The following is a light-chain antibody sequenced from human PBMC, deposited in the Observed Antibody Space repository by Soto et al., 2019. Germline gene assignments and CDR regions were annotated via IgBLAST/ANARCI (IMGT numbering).Light chain of an antibody. CDR2: AAS. CDR1: QSISSY. V-gene: IGKV1-39*01. Sequence: DIQMTQSPSSLSASVGDRVTITCRASQSISSYLNWYQQKPGKAPKLLIYAASSLKSGVPSRFSGSGSGTDVTLTISSLQPEDFANCLCQQSYSTPLPFGQGTRLEIK. CDR3: QQSYSTPLP. J-gene: IGKJ5*01.